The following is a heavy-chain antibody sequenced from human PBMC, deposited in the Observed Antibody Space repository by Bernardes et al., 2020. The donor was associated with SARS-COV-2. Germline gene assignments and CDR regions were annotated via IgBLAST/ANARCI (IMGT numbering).Heavy chain of an antibody. CDR1: GGSINNGGYY. CDR2: ISYSGRT. Sequence: SETLSLTCTVSGGSINNGGYYWTWIRQRPGKGLEWIGYISYSGRTYYNPSLKSRVSISADTSKSQFSLKLTSATAADTAVYYCARDRGISASHGPLDFWGQGTLVTVSS. V-gene: IGHV4-31*03. D-gene: IGHD2-2*01. J-gene: IGHJ4*02. CDR3: ARDRGISASHGPLDF.